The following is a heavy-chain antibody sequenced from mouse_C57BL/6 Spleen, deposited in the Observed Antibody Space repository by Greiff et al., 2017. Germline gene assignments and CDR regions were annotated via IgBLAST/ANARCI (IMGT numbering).Heavy chain of an antibody. D-gene: IGHD2-4*01. V-gene: IGHV1-47*01. CDR2: FHPYNDDT. J-gene: IGHJ3*01. Sequence: VQLQESVAELVKPGASVKMSCKASGYTFTTYPIEWMKQNHGKSLEWIGNFHPYNDDTKYNEKFKGKATLTVEKSSSTVYLELSRLTSDDSAVYYCARGVYDYGWFAYWGQGTLVTVSA. CDR3: ARGVYDYGWFAY. CDR1: GYTFTTYP.